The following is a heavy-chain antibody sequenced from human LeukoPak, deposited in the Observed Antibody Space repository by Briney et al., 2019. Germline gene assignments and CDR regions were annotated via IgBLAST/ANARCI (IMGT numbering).Heavy chain of an antibody. V-gene: IGHV3-7*03. D-gene: IGHD6-13*01. CDR3: AKDRVRFSSRVDTFDI. J-gene: IGHJ3*02. CDR2: IKQDGSEK. CDR1: GFIFNNYR. Sequence: GGSLRLSCAASGFIFNNYRMSWVRQAPGKGLEWVANIKQDGSEKYYVDSVKGRFTISRDNAKNSLFLQMNSLRAEDTAVYYCAKDRVRFSSRVDTFDIWGRGTMVTVSS.